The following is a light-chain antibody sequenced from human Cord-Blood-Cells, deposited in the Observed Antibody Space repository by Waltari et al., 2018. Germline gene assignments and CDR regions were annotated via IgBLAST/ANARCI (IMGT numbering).Light chain of an antibody. V-gene: IGKV1-39*01. CDR1: QSISSY. CDR3: QQSYSTLVT. CDR2: AAS. Sequence: DIQMTQSPSSLSASVGARVTITCRASQSISSYLNWYQQKPGNAPKLLIYAASSLQSGVPSRFSGSGSGTDFTLTISSLQPEDFATYYCQQSYSTLVTFGGGTKVEIK. J-gene: IGKJ4*01.